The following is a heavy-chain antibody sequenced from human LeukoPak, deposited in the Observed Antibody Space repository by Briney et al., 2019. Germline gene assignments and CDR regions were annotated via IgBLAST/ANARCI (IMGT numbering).Heavy chain of an antibody. Sequence: GGSLRLSCAASGFTFSRFWMTWVRQAPGKGLEWVAVISYDGSNKYYADSVKGRFTISRDNSKNTLYLQMNSLRAEDTAVYYCAKDSPLGAFDIWGQGTMVTVSS. CDR1: GFTFSRFW. CDR3: AKDSPLGAFDI. J-gene: IGHJ3*02. CDR2: ISYDGSNK. V-gene: IGHV3-30*18.